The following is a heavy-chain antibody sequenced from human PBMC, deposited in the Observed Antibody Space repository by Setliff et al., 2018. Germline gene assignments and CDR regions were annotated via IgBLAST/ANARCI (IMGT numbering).Heavy chain of an antibody. J-gene: IGHJ6*03. CDR3: VRGYGSGSYPYYYMDV. CDR1: NGSISTYY. Sequence: SETLSLTCTVSNGSISTYYWSWVRQPPGKGLEWIGYIYYSGSTNYNPSLKSRVTMSVDTSKSQVSLKLSSVTAADTGVYYCVRGYGSGSYPYYYMDVWAKGTTVTVSS. CDR2: IYYSGST. D-gene: IGHD3-10*01. V-gene: IGHV4-59*01.